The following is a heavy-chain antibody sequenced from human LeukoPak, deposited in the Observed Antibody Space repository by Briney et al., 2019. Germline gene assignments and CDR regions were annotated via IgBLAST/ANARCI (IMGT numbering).Heavy chain of an antibody. CDR2: ISYSGNT. CDR1: GGSITRGSYY. D-gene: IGHD4-17*01. Sequence: PSETLSLTCTVSGGSITRGSYYWSWIRQHPGKGLEWIGHISYSGNTYYNPSLKSRLTISIDTSENQFSPKLSSVTVADTAVYYCARGLTTMTTYYLDYWGQGSLVAVSS. CDR3: ARGLTTMTTYYLDY. V-gene: IGHV4-31*03. J-gene: IGHJ4*02.